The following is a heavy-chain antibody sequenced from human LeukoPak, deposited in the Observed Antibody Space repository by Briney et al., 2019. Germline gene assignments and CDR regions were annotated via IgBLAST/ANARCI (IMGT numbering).Heavy chain of an antibody. V-gene: IGHV1-18*01. CDR3: ARNKKSSHYCSVDNCFSGWFDP. CDR1: GYNFKSYT. J-gene: IGHJ5*02. CDR2: ISAYNGNT. Sequence: ASVKVSCKASGYNFKSYTINWVRLAPGQGPEWVGWISAYNGNTNYAQNVKGRVTMTTDTSTSTAYMELRSLRSDDTAVYYCARNKKSSHYCSVDNCFSGWFDPWGQGSLVTVA. D-gene: IGHD2-15*01.